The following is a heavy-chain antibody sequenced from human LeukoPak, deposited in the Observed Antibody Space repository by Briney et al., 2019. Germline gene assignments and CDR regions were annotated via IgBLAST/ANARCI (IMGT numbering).Heavy chain of an antibody. CDR1: GFTFSSYG. Sequence: GGSLRLSCAASGFTFSSYGMHWVRRAPGKGLEWVAFIRYDGSNKYYADSVKGRFTISRDNSKNTLYLQMNSLRAEDTAVYYCAKASSGYDEYNWFDPWGQGTLVTVSS. CDR2: IRYDGSNK. J-gene: IGHJ5*02. V-gene: IGHV3-30*02. D-gene: IGHD5-12*01. CDR3: AKASSGYDEYNWFDP.